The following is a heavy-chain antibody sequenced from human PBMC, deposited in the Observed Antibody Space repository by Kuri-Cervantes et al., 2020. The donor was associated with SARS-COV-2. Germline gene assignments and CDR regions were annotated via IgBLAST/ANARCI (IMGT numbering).Heavy chain of an antibody. Sequence: SETLSLTCTVSGGSVSSGSYYWSWIRQPPGKGLEWIGYIYYSGSTNYNPSLKSRVTISVDTSKNQFSLKLSSVTAADTAVYYCARDRRISYSNYWRDYYYYMDVWGKGTTVTVSS. CDR2: IYYSGST. CDR1: GGSVSSGSYY. CDR3: ARDRRISYSNYWRDYYYYMDV. J-gene: IGHJ6*03. V-gene: IGHV4-61*01. D-gene: IGHD4-11*01.